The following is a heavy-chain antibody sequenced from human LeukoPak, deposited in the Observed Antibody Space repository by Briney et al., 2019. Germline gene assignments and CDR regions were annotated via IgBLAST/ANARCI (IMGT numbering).Heavy chain of an antibody. D-gene: IGHD3-16*01. CDR3: ARGTRLRLGESYSYNYDMDV. V-gene: IGHV1-8*01. J-gene: IGHJ6*02. CDR1: GYTLASFD. CDR2: MNPNNGNT. Sequence: ASVRVSCKASGYTLASFDINWVRQTPGQGPEWMGWMNPNNGNTGYAQIFQGRVTMTRNASISTAYMELSRLRSGDTAVYYCARGTRLRLGESYSYNYDMDVWGQGTTVTVSS.